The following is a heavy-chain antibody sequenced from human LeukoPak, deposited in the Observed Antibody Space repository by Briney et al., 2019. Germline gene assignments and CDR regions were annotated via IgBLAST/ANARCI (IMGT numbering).Heavy chain of an antibody. D-gene: IGHD3-16*01. CDR1: GFSFSSNS. CDR2: ISGSSSTI. Sequence: GGSLRLSCAASGFSFSSNSMNWVRQAPGKGLEWVSYISGSSSTIYYADSVKGRFTISRDNAKNSLYLQMNSLRAEDTAVYYCAREGATSNFDYWGQGTLVTVSS. V-gene: IGHV3-48*04. J-gene: IGHJ4*02. CDR3: AREGATSNFDY.